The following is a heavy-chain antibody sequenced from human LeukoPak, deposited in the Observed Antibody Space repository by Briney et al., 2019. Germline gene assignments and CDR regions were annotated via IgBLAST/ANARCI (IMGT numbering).Heavy chain of an antibody. D-gene: IGHD3-22*01. V-gene: IGHV3-9*01. CDR2: ISWNINSI. CDR3: VKDRTFYFDSNGYPDY. J-gene: IGHJ4*02. CDR1: GFTFDDYA. Sequence: GGSLRLSCAASGFTFDDYAMHWVRQAPGKGLEWVSGISWNINSIGYADSVKGRFTISRDNAKNSLYLQMNSLRAEDTALYYCVKDRTFYFDSNGYPDYWGQGTLVTVSS.